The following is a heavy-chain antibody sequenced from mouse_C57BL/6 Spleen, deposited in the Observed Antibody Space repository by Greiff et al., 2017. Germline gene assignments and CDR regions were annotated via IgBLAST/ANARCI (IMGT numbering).Heavy chain of an antibody. CDR3: TREGSYFDY. Sequence: EVQLQQSGPELVKPGASVKISCKASGYSFTGYYMNWVKQSPEKSLEWIGEINPSTGGTTYNQKFKAKATLTVDKSSSTAYMPLKSLTSEDSAVYYCTREGSYFDYWGQGTTLTVSS. J-gene: IGHJ2*01. CDR1: GYSFTGYY. V-gene: IGHV1-42*01. CDR2: INPSTGGT.